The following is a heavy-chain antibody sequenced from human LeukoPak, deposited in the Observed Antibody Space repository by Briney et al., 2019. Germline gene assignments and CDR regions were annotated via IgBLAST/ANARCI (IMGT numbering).Heavy chain of an antibody. J-gene: IGHJ6*02. CDR2: ISSSSSYI. V-gene: IGHV3-21*01. CDR3: ARDSFPPIPLRILMVYDEGPYYYYGMDV. D-gene: IGHD2-8*01. CDR1: GFTFSSYS. Sequence: PGGSLRLSCAASGFTFSSYSMNWVRQAPGKGLEWVSSISSSSSYIYYADSVKGRFTISRDNAKNSLYLQMNSLRAEDTAVYYCARDSFPPIPLRILMVYDEGPYYYYGMDVWGQGTTVTVSS.